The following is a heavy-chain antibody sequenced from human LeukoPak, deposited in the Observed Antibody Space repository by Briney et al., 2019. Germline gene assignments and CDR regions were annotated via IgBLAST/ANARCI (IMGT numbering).Heavy chain of an antibody. V-gene: IGHV1-8*03. CDR2: MNPNSGNT. CDR1: GYTFTSYD. J-gene: IGHJ4*02. CDR3: AREQAYPYYFDY. Sequence: ASVKVSCKASGYTFTSYDINWVRQATGQGLEWMGWMNPNSGNTGYAQKFQGRVTITRNTSISTAYMELSSLRSEDTAVYYCAREQAYPYYFDYWGQGTLVTVSS.